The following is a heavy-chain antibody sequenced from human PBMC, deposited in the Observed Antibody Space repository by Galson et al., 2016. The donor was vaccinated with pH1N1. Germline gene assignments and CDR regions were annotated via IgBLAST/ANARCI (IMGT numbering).Heavy chain of an antibody. J-gene: IGHJ5*02. Sequence: SLRLSCAASGFTFGTHAMTWVRQAPGKGLQWVAVISGRGGSREYADSVKGRFTISRDNSKNTLYLQMNSVRVGDTGIYYCAKEGQWYGGSWFDPWGQGTLVTVSS. CDR2: ISGRGGSR. CDR1: GFTFGTHA. CDR3: AKEGQWYGGSWFDP. V-gene: IGHV3-23*01. D-gene: IGHD3-10*01.